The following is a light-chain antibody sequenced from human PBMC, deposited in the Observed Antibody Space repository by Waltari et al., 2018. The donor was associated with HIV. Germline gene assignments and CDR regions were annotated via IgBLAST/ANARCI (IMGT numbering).Light chain of an antibody. J-gene: IGLJ3*02. V-gene: IGLV3-1*01. CDR1: KLVHKY. CDR3: QAWDSGTIV. CDR2: QDT. Sequence: SYDLTQPPSVSVSSGQTATVTCSGVKLVHKYVSWYQQRSGQSPVLFIYQDTKSTPGIPDRFFGSTSENTATLTIYETQPLDEAHYSCQAWDSGTIVFGGGTNLTVL.